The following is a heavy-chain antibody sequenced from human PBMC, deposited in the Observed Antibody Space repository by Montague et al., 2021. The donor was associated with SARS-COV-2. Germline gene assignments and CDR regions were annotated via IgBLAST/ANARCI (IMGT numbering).Heavy chain of an antibody. V-gene: IGHV4-31*03. D-gene: IGHD3-22*01. CDR2: IYHTGST. CDR3: ARDSGYYDSSGYSYDAFDI. CDR1: GGSISSGGYY. Sequence: TLSLTCTVSGGSISSGGYYWSWIRQHPGKGLEWIGYIYHTGSTHYXPSLKSRVTISKETSKNHFSLNLISVTAADSAVYYCARDSGYYDSSGYSYDAFDIWGQGTKVTVSS. J-gene: IGHJ3*02.